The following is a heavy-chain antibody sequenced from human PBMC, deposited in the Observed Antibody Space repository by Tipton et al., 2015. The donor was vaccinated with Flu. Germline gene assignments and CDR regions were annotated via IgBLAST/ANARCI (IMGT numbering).Heavy chain of an antibody. D-gene: IGHD2-2*01. CDR1: GGSISSSNW. CDR3: ARLGHLAVPAAIVGWAFDI. V-gene: IGHV4-4*02. Sequence: TLSLTCAVSGGSISSSNWWSWVRQPPGKGLEWIGEIYHSGSTNYNPSLKSRVTISVDKSKNQFSLKLSSVTAADTAVYYCARLGHLAVPAAIVGWAFDIWGQGTMVTVSS. CDR2: IYHSGST. J-gene: IGHJ3*02.